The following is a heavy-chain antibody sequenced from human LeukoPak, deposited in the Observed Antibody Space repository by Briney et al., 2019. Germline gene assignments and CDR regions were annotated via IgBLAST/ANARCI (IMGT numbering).Heavy chain of an antibody. D-gene: IGHD1-26*01. CDR2: ISSSGSTI. V-gene: IGHV3-48*03. CDR1: GFTFSSYE. CDR3: ASYRRMSGSYRLDY. Sequence: GGSLRLSCAASGFTFSSYEMNWVRQAPGKGLEWVSYISSSGSTIYYADSVKGRFTISRDNAKNSLYLQMNSLRAEDTAVYYCASYRRMSGSYRLDYWGQGTLVTVSS. J-gene: IGHJ4*02.